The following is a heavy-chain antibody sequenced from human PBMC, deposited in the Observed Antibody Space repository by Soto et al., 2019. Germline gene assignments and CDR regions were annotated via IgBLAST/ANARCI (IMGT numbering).Heavy chain of an antibody. V-gene: IGHV4-30-4*01. J-gene: IGHJ4*02. CDR1: GGSISSGDYY. CDR2: IYYSGNT. CDR3: ARDGHDYGDYSEDY. D-gene: IGHD4-17*01. Sequence: SETLSLTCTVSGGSISSGDYYWSWIRQPPGKGLEWIGDIYYSGNTYYNPSLKSRVSMSIDRTKNQFSLKLSSVAAEDTAVYYCARDGHDYGDYSEDYWGQGTLVTVSS.